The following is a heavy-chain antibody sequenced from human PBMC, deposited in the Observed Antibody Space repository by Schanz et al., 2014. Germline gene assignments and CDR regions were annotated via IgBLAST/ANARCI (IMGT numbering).Heavy chain of an antibody. V-gene: IGHV3-74*02. CDR3: ARPLGPNYYYYGLDV. J-gene: IGHJ6*02. Sequence: EVQLVESGGGLVQPRGSLRLSCAASGFNFNTYAMSWVRQTPGKGLVWVSRINSDGSTTIYADSVKGRFTISRDNAKNTLYLQMNSLRAEDTAVYYCARPLGPNYYYYGLDVWGQGTTVNVSS. CDR1: GFNFNTYA. CDR2: INSDGSTT.